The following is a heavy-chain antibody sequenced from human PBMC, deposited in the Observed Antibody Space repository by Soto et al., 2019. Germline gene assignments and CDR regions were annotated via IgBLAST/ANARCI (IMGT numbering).Heavy chain of an antibody. CDR1: GYTFTSYG. V-gene: IGHV1-18*01. Sequence: GASVKVSCKASGYTFTSYGISWVRQAPGQGLEWMGWISAYNGNTNYAQKLQGRVTMTTDTSTSTAYMELRSLRSDDTAVYYCARDGSDTAMVSVQNRPLDVWGQGTTVTVSS. J-gene: IGHJ6*02. CDR3: ARDGSDTAMVSVQNRPLDV. D-gene: IGHD5-18*01. CDR2: ISAYNGNT.